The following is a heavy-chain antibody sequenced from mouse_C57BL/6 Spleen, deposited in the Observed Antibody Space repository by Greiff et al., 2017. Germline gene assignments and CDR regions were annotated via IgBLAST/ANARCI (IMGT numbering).Heavy chain of an antibody. V-gene: IGHV1-64*01. J-gene: IGHJ2*01. CDR1: GYTFTSYW. CDR2: IHPNSGST. CDR3: AREGLRLYFDY. Sequence: QVQLQQSGAELVKPGASVKLSCKASGYTFTSYWMPWVKQRPGQGLEWIGTIHPNSGSTNYNEKFKSKATLTVDKSTSTAYMQLSSLKSEDSAVYYCAREGLRLYFDYWGQGTTLTVSS.